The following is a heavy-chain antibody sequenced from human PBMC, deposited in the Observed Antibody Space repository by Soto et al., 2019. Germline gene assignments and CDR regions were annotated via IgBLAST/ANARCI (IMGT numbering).Heavy chain of an antibody. CDR2: ISYDGSNK. CDR1: GFTFSSYG. Sequence: GGSLRLSCAASGFTFSSYGMHWVRQAPGKGLEWVAVISYDGSNKYYADSVKGRFTISRDNSKNTLYQQMNSLRAEDTAVYYCAKDPGGGQVVPAAMSLRGYMDVWGKGTTVTVSS. D-gene: IGHD2-2*01. CDR3: AKDPGGGQVVPAAMSLRGYMDV. V-gene: IGHV3-30*18. J-gene: IGHJ6*03.